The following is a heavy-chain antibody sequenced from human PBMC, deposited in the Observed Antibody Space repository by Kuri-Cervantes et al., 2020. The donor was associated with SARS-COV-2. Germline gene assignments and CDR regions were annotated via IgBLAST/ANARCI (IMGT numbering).Heavy chain of an antibody. V-gene: IGHV3-21*01. CDR1: GSTFSSYS. J-gene: IGHJ3*02. CDR2: ISSSSSYI. D-gene: IGHD3-3*01. Sequence: GESLKISCAASGSTFSSYSMNWVRQAPGKGLEWVSSISSSSSYIYYADSVKGRFTISRDNAKNSLYLQMNSLRAEDTAVYYCARDRYYDFWSGYSRRDAFDIWGQGTMVTVSS. CDR3: ARDRYYDFWSGYSRRDAFDI.